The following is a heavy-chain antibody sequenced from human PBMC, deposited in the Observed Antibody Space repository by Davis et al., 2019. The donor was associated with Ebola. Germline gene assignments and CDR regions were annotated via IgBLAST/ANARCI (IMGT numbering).Heavy chain of an antibody. CDR1: GFTFSSYS. Sequence: GESLKISCAASGFTFSSYSMNWVRQAPGKGLEWVSSISSSSSYIYYADSVKGRFTISRDNAKNSLYRQMNSLRAEDTAVYYCASIIVPAAVGGGIYYYYGMDVWGQGTTVTVSS. D-gene: IGHD2-2*01. CDR2: ISSSSSYI. J-gene: IGHJ6*02. CDR3: ASIIVPAAVGGGIYYYYGMDV. V-gene: IGHV3-21*01.